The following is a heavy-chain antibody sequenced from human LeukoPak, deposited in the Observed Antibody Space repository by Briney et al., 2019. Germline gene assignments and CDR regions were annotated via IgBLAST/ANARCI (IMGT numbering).Heavy chain of an antibody. CDR3: ARGSYSVDY. CDR2: IYYSGST. CDR1: GGSISSYY. D-gene: IGHD1-26*01. J-gene: IGHJ4*02. V-gene: IGHV4-59*01. Sequence: SETLSLTCTVSGGSISSYYWSWIRQPPGKGLEWIGYIYYSGSTNYNPPLKSRVTISVDRSKNQFSLKLSSVTAADTAVYYCARGSYSVDYWGQGTLVTVSS.